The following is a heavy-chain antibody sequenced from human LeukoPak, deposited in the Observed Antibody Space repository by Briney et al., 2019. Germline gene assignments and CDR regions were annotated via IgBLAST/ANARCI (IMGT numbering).Heavy chain of an antibody. Sequence: SGTLSLTCTVSGGSISSSSYYWGWIRQPPGKGLEWIGSIYYSGSTYYNPSLKSRVTISVDTSKIQFSLKLSSVTAADTAVYHCARHGSVGVHYFDYWGQGTLVTVSS. J-gene: IGHJ4*02. CDR1: GGSISSSSYY. D-gene: IGHD3-16*01. CDR2: IYYSGST. CDR3: ARHGSVGVHYFDY. V-gene: IGHV4-39*01.